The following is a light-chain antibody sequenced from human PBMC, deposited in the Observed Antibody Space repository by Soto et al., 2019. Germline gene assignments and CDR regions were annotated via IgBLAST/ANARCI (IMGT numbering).Light chain of an antibody. V-gene: IGKV1-5*01. Sequence: DIQMTQSPSTLSASIGDRVTITCRASQSISRWLARYQQKSGKAPKLLIYDASTLESGVPSRFSGSGSGTQFTLTISSLQPEDIATYYCQQFNSYPYTFGQGTQLDIK. J-gene: IGKJ2*01. CDR3: QQFNSYPYT. CDR1: QSISRW. CDR2: DAS.